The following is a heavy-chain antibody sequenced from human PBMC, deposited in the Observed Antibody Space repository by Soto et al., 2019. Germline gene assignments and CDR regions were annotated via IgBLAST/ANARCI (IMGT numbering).Heavy chain of an antibody. CDR1: GYSFSNWW. Sequence: GESPKISCKGSGYSFSNWWIAWVRQMPGKGLEYMGIIYPSDSQTRYSPSFQGQVTISADKSISTAYLQWSSLKASDTAIYYCARHGFYGDYSSNYFDPWGQGTLVTVSS. V-gene: IGHV5-51*01. CDR2: IYPSDSQT. CDR3: ARHGFYGDYSSNYFDP. J-gene: IGHJ5*02. D-gene: IGHD4-17*01.